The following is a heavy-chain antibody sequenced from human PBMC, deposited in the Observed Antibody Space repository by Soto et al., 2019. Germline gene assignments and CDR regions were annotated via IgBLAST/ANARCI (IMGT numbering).Heavy chain of an antibody. CDR3: ARGGDTVNQYYGMDV. CDR1: GYTFASYY. CDR2: INPSGGST. V-gene: IGHV1-46*01. D-gene: IGHD4-4*01. J-gene: IGHJ6*02. Sequence: ASVKVSCTASGYTFASYYMHWVRQAPRQGLEWMGIINPSGGSTSYAQKFQGRVTMARDTSTSTVYMELSSLRSEDTAVYYCARGGDTVNQYYGMDVWGQGTTVTVSS.